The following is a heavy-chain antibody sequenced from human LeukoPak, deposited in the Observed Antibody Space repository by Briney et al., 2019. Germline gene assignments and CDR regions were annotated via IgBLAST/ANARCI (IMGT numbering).Heavy chain of an antibody. CDR3: ARGGGSIRHSYYYYVDV. J-gene: IGHJ6*03. CDR2: ITWNGEII. D-gene: IGHD2-15*01. CDR1: GLTFNDYG. Sequence: PGGSLRLSCEAYGLTFNDYGMSWVRQAPGQGPEWVSGITWNGEIIDYAASVKGRFTISRDNAKNSLYLRMNSLRDEDTALYYCARGGGSIRHSYYYYVDVWGKGTSVTVSS. V-gene: IGHV3-20*04.